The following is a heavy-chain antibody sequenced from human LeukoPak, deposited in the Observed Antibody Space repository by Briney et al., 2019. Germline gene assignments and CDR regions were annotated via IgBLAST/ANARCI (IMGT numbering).Heavy chain of an antibody. D-gene: IGHD6-13*01. J-gene: IGHJ4*02. Sequence: SETLSLTCTVSGGSISSYYWSWIRQPPGKGLEWIGYIYYSGSTNYNPSLKSRVTISVDTSKNQFSLKLSSVTAADTAVYYCARAETGYSSSYTLGYFDYWGQGTLVTVSP. CDR2: IYYSGST. CDR1: GGSISSYY. CDR3: ARAETGYSSSYTLGYFDY. V-gene: IGHV4-59*01.